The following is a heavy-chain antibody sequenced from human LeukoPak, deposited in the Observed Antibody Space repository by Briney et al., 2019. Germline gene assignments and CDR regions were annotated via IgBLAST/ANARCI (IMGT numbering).Heavy chain of an antibody. CDR1: GFTFSSHA. V-gene: IGHV3-23*01. CDR3: AKYAVVGPPFFDY. Sequence: PGGSLRLSCAASGFTFSSHAMSWLRQAPGKGLEWVSAISDSGDSTYYADSVKGRFTISRDNSKNTLYLQMSSLRAEDTAVYYCAKYAVVGPPFFDYWGQGTLVTISS. J-gene: IGHJ4*02. CDR2: ISDSGDST. D-gene: IGHD2-15*01.